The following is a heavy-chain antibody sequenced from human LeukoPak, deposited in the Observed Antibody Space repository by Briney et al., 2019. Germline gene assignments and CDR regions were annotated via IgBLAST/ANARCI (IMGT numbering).Heavy chain of an antibody. D-gene: IGHD3-10*01. CDR3: ARGILSVTMVRGLKYYDYYYMDV. Sequence: ASVKVSCKASGYTFTGYYMHWVRQAPGQGLEWMGWINPNSGGTNYAQKFQGRVTMTRDTSISTAYMELSSLRSEDTAVYYCARGILSVTMVRGLKYYDYYYMDVWGKGTTVTISS. CDR2: INPNSGGT. V-gene: IGHV1-2*02. J-gene: IGHJ6*03. CDR1: GYTFTGYY.